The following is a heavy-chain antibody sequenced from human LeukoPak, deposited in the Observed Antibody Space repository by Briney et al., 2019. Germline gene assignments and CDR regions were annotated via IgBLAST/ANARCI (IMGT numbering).Heavy chain of an antibody. CDR2: MNPDSGNT. CDR1: GGTFISYA. Sequence: ASVKVSCKSSGGTFISYAISWVRQAPAQGLEWMGWMNPDSGNTGYAQKFQGRVTMTRNTSISTAYMELSSLRSEDTAVYYCARGWRDGYNSFDYWGQGTLVTVSS. V-gene: IGHV1-8*02. D-gene: IGHD5-24*01. CDR3: ARGWRDGYNSFDY. J-gene: IGHJ4*02.